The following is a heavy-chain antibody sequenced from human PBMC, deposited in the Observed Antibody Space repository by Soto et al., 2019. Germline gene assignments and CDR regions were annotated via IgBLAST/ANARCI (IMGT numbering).Heavy chain of an antibody. CDR2: IYYSGST. CDR3: ARLQGGIVVVVAANGNWFDP. J-gene: IGHJ5*02. D-gene: IGHD2-15*01. CDR1: GGSISSSSYY. Sequence: QLQLQESGPGLVKPSETLSLTCTVSGGSISSSSYYWGWIRQPPGKGLEWIGSIYYSGSTYYNPSLKSRVTISVDTSKNQFSLKLSSVTAADTAVYYCARLQGGIVVVVAANGNWFDPWGQGTLVTVSS. V-gene: IGHV4-39*01.